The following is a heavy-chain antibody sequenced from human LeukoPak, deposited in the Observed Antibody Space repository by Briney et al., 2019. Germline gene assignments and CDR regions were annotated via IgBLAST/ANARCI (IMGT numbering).Heavy chain of an antibody. CDR3: ARHGGLKYGGYERRFDY. CDR1: GGSISSSSYF. Sequence: PSETLSLTCTVSGGSISSSSYFWGWIRQPPGQGLEWIGSIYYSGSTYYNPSLESRVTISVDTSKNQFSLKLNSVTAADTAVYYCARHGGLKYGGYERRFDYWGQGTLVTVSS. V-gene: IGHV4-39*01. CDR2: IYYSGST. D-gene: IGHD5-12*01. J-gene: IGHJ4*02.